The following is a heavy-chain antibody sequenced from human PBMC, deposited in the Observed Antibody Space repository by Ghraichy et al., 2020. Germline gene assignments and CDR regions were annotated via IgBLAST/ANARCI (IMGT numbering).Heavy chain of an antibody. J-gene: IGHJ3*02. V-gene: IGHV3-23*01. D-gene: IGHD6-19*01. CDR2: ISGGGCST. CDR3: AKDVRTGGYAVNPTASDI. Sequence: GGSLRLSCAASGFTFSNYAMSWVRQAPGKGLEWVSGISGGGCSTYYADSVKGRFTISRDNSKNTLYLQMNSLRTEDTAVYYCAKDVRTGGYAVNPTASDILGQGTVVTVSS. CDR1: GFTFSNYA.